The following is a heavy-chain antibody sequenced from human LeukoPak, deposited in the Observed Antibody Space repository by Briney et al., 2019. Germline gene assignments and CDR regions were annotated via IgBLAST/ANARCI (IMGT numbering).Heavy chain of an antibody. D-gene: IGHD6-13*01. CDR1: GYTFTSYD. Sequence: ASVKVSCTASGYTFTSYDINWVRQATGQGLEWMGWMNPNSGNTGYAQKFQGRVTMTRNTSISTAYMELSSLRSEDTAVYYCASPGGIAAALDYWGQGTLVTVSS. CDR3: ASPGGIAAALDY. CDR2: MNPNSGNT. J-gene: IGHJ4*02. V-gene: IGHV1-8*01.